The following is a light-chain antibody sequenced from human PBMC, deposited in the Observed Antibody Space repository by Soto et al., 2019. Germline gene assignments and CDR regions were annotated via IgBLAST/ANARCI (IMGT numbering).Light chain of an antibody. CDR1: QSINTW. CDR2: KAS. V-gene: IGKV1-5*03. J-gene: IGKJ1*01. Sequence: LQMTQSPSTLSASVGDRVTITCRASQSINTWLAWYQQKPGKAPKLLIYKASSLESGVPSRFSGSGSGTGFTLTISSLQPDDFATYYCQKYNSYSRKFGQGTKVDIK. CDR3: QKYNSYSRK.